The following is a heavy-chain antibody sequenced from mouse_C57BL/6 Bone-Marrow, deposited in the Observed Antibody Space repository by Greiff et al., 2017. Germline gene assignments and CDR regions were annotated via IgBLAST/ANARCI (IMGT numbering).Heavy chain of an antibody. Sequence: VQLQQPGAELVQPGASVKLSCKASGYTFTSYWMQWVKQRPGQGLEWIGEIDPSDSYTNYNQKFKGRATLTVDTSSSTAYMQLSSLTSEDSAVYYCARGSWYYAMDYWGQGTSVTVSS. CDR1: GYTFTSYW. CDR3: ARGSWYYAMDY. V-gene: IGHV1-50*01. CDR2: IDPSDSYT. J-gene: IGHJ4*01.